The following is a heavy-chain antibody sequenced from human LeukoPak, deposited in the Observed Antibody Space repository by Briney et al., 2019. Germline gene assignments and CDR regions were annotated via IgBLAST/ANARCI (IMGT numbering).Heavy chain of an antibody. Sequence: PGGSLRLSCAASGFTFRSYEMNWVRQAPGKGLEWIAYINSGSTTIYYADSVNGRFTISRDNSKNTLYLQMNSLRAEDTAVYYCEGHDPFRLAFDIWGQGTMVTVSS. V-gene: IGHV3-48*03. D-gene: IGHD1-1*01. J-gene: IGHJ3*02. CDR2: INSGSTTI. CDR1: GFTFRSYE. CDR3: EGHDPFRLAFDI.